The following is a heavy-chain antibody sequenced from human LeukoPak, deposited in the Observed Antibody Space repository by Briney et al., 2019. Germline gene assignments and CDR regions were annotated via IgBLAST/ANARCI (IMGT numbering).Heavy chain of an antibody. J-gene: IGHJ4*02. CDR2: ISAYNGNT. CDR3: ARSRPYNWNYFFDY. Sequence: ASVKVSCKASGYTFTSYGISWVRPAPGQGLEWMGWISAYNGNTNYAQKLQGGVTMTTDTSTSTAYLELRSLRSDDTAVYYCARSRPYNWNYFFDYWGQGTLVTVSS. V-gene: IGHV1-18*01. D-gene: IGHD1-7*01. CDR1: GYTFTSYG.